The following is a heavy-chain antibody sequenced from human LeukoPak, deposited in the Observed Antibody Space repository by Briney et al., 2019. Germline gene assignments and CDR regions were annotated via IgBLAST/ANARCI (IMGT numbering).Heavy chain of an antibody. D-gene: IGHD6-19*01. J-gene: IGHJ4*02. CDR3: ASRLYSSARNFDY. CDR2: IHHSGST. Sequence: SGTQSLTCAVSGGSIISGNWWSWVRQPPGKGLEWIGEIHHSGSTNYNPSLKSRVTISVDKSKNQFSLKLTSVTAADAAVYYCASRLYSSARNFDYWGQGTLVTVSS. V-gene: IGHV4-4*02. CDR1: GGSIISGNW.